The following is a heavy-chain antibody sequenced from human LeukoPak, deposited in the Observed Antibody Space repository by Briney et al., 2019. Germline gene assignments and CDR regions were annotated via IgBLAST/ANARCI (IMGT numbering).Heavy chain of an antibody. J-gene: IGHJ5*02. CDR2: INPGGGRT. CDR1: GYTFTDYY. D-gene: IGHD2-2*01. CDR3: ARESACGTTNCLAPADWLDP. Sequence: GASVKVSCKASGYTFTDYYVHWVRRAPGLGLEWMGVINPGGGRTTYAQKFQDRVNMTRDTSIATSYMEVGSLTSDDTAVYYCARESACGTTNCLAPADWLDPWGQGTLVIVSS. V-gene: IGHV1-46*01.